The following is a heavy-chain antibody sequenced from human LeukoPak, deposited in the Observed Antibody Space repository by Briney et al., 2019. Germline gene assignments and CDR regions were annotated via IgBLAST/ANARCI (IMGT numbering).Heavy chain of an antibody. J-gene: IGHJ6*02. Sequence: PGGSLRLSCAASRFTFSTYAMSWVRQAPGKGLEWVSGISDTGGSTYYADSVKGRFTISRDNSENTLYLQMNSLRAEDTAVYYCAKGPYGLGIYYGMDVWGQGTTVTV. D-gene: IGHD3-10*01. V-gene: IGHV3-23*01. CDR2: ISDTGGST. CDR3: AKGPYGLGIYYGMDV. CDR1: RFTFSTYA.